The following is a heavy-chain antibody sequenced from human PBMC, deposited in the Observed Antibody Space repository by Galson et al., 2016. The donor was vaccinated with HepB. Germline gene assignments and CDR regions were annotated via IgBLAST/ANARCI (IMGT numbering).Heavy chain of an antibody. V-gene: IGHV3-23*01. CDR1: GFTFSSYA. D-gene: IGHD3-16*01. J-gene: IGHJ4*02. CDR3: AKDRFSYGSRSLDY. CDR2: ISGSGGST. Sequence: SLRLSCAASGFTFSSYAMSWVRQAPGKGLEWVSAISGSGGSTYYADSVKGRFTISRDNSKNTLYLQINSLRAEDTAVYYRAKDRFSYGSRSLDYWGQGTLITVSS.